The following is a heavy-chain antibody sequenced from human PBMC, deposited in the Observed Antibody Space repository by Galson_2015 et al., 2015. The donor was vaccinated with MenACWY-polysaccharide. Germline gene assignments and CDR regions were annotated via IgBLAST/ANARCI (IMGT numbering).Heavy chain of an antibody. CDR2: IKQDGSEK. CDR1: GFTFSRYA. J-gene: IGHJ4*02. Sequence: SLRLSCAASGFTFSRYAMSWVRQAPGKGLEWVANIKQDGSEKYYVDSVKGRFTISRDNAKNSLYLQMNSLRAEDTAVYYCARGDSSGWDYFDYWGQGTLVTVSS. CDR3: ARGDSSGWDYFDY. V-gene: IGHV3-7*01. D-gene: IGHD6-19*01.